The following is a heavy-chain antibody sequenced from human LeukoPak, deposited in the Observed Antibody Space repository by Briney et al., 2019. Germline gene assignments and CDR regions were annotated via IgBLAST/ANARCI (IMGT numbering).Heavy chain of an antibody. CDR2: IYSGGST. D-gene: IGHD6-19*01. CDR1: GFTFGSYA. V-gene: IGHV3-23*03. Sequence: GGSLRLSCAASGFTFGSYAMSWVRQAPGKGLEWVSVIYSGGSTYYADSVKGRFTISRDNSKNTLYLQMNSLRAEDTAVYYCAKDRRSSGWFNWGQGTLVTASS. CDR3: AKDRRSSGWFN. J-gene: IGHJ4*02.